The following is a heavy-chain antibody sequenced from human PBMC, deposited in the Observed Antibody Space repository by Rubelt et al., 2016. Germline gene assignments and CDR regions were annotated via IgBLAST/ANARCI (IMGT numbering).Heavy chain of an antibody. V-gene: IGHV4-28*03. CDR1: GYSISSSNW. CDR2: IYYSGST. Sequence: QVQLQESGPGLVKPSDTLSLTCAVSGYSISSSNWWGWIRQPPGKGLEWIGYIYYSGSTYYNPSLKSRVTMSVDTSKSQFSLKLSSVTAGDTAVYYVARGNVVGILDGCEIWGQGTTVTVSS. CDR3: ARGNVVGILDGCEI. J-gene: IGHJ3*02. D-gene: IGHD2-21*01.